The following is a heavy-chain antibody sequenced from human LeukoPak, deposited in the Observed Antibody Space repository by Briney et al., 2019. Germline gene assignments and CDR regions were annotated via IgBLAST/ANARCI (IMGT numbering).Heavy chain of an antibody. J-gene: IGHJ4*02. V-gene: IGHV3-74*01. CDR1: GFTFSSYW. CDR3: ARDWRGYRTLRAFDY. D-gene: IGHD5-18*01. CDR2: INSDGSST. Sequence: GGSLRLSCAASGFTFSSYWMHWVRQAPGKGLVWVSRINSDGSSTSYADSVKGRFTISRDNAKNSLYLQMNSLRAEDTAVYYCARDWRGYRTLRAFDYWGQGTLVTVSS.